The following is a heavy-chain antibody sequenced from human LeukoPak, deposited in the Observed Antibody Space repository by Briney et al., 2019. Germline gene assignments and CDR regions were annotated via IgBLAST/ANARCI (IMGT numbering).Heavy chain of an antibody. J-gene: IGHJ5*02. CDR3: AKDLRFYYDTSGYPPRCFDP. Sequence: PGGSLRLSCAASGFTFSSYAMSWVRQAPGKGLEWVSAISGSGGSTYYADSVKGRFTISRDNSKNTLYLQMNSLRAEDTAVYYCAKDLRFYYDTSGYPPRCFDPWGQGTLVTVSS. CDR2: ISGSGGST. V-gene: IGHV3-23*01. CDR1: GFTFSSYA. D-gene: IGHD3-22*01.